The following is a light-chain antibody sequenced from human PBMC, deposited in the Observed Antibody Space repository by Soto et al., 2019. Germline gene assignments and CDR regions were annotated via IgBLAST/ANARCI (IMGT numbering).Light chain of an antibody. CDR2: GNS. CDR3: AAWDDSLYGPV. J-gene: IGLJ3*02. V-gene: IGLV1-40*01. CDR1: SSNIGATYH. Sequence: QAVVTQPPSVSGAPGQRVTISCTGSSSNIGATYHVHWYQQLPGTAPKLLIYGNSNRPSGVPDRFSGSKSGTSASLAITGLQAEDEADYYCAAWDDSLYGPVFGGGTKLTVL.